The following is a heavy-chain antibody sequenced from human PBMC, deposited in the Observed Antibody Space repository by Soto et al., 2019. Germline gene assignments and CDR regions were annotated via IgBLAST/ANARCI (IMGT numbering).Heavy chain of an antibody. V-gene: IGHV3-48*02. CDR2: ISSSSSTI. D-gene: IGHD3-22*01. CDR1: GFTFTSYS. CDR3: ARDDSSGYNFFDY. Sequence: PGGSLRLSCAASGFTFTSYSMNWVRQTPGKGLEWVPYISSSSSTIYYADSVKGRFTISRDNAKNSLYLQMNSLRDEDTAVYYCARDDSSGYNFFDYWGQGTQVTVSS. J-gene: IGHJ4*02.